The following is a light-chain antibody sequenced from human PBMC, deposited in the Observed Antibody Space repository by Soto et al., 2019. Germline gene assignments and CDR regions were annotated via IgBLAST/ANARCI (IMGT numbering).Light chain of an antibody. CDR1: QSVSSSY. CDR3: QQYGSPRT. V-gene: IGKV3-20*01. J-gene: IGKJ1*01. CDR2: GAS. Sequence: EIVLTQSPGTLSLSPGERATLSCRASQSVSSSYLAWYQQKPGQAPRLLIYGASSRATGIPDRFSGSGFGTDFTLTISRLEPEDFAVYYCQQYGSPRTFGQGTKVEIK.